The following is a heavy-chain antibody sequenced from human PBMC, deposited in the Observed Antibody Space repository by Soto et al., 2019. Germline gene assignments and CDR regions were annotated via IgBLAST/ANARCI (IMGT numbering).Heavy chain of an antibody. CDR3: ARGRVVAAQP. J-gene: IGHJ5*02. D-gene: IGHD2-15*01. V-gene: IGHV4-30-2*01. CDR2: IYHSGST. Sequence: QLQLQESGSGLVKPSQTLSLTCAVSGGSISSGGYSWSWIRQPPGKGLEWIGYIYHSGSTYYNPSFKSRVTRSVDRPKNRFPLKLSSVTAADTAVYYCARGRVVAAQPWGQGTLVTVSS. CDR1: GGSISSGGYS.